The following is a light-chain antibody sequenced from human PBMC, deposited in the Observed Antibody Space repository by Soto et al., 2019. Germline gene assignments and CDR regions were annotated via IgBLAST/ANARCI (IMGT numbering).Light chain of an antibody. CDR1: SSDVGGYNY. CDR3: SSYAGSNNFV. V-gene: IGLV2-8*01. Sequence: QSVLTQLPSASGSPGQSVTISCTGTSSDVGGYNYVSWYQQHPGKAPKLIIYEVSKRPSGVPDRFSGSKSGNTASLTVSGLQAEDEADYYCSSYAGSNNFVFGTGTKLTVL. CDR2: EVS. J-gene: IGLJ1*01.